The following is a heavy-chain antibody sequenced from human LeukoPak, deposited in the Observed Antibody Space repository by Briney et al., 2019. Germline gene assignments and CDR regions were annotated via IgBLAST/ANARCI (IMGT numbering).Heavy chain of an antibody. J-gene: IGHJ3*02. CDR2: IYPADSDT. D-gene: IGHD4-23*01. CDR1: GYTFSNYW. CDR3: ARRPPTVVTLSRDALHI. Sequence: GESLKISCKGPGYTFSNYWIGWVRQMPGKGLGWMGMIYPADSDTTYSPSFRGQVTISADKSINTAYLQWSSLKASDTAMYYCARRPPTVVTLSRDALHIWGQGTMVTVSS. V-gene: IGHV5-51*01.